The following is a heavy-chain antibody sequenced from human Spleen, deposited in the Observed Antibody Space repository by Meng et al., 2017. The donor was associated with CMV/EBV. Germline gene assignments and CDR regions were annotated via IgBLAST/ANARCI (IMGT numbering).Heavy chain of an antibody. CDR2: INPNSGDT. CDR1: GYTFTGHF. D-gene: IGHD6-19*01. CDR3: ARTQTVGGTIYFDH. J-gene: IGHJ4*02. V-gene: IGHV1-2*02. Sequence: SGYTFTGHFIHWVRQAPGQGLEWMGLINPNSGDTKYAQNFQGRVSMTGDTSISTANMELSSLRSDDTAVYYCARTQTVGGTIYFDHWGLGNLVTVSS.